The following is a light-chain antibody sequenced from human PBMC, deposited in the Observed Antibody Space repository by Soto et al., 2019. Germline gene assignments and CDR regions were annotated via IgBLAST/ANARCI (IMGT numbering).Light chain of an antibody. CDR2: GAS. Sequence: EIALTQSPGFLSLSPGGGATISCRSSQTISSRYLAWYQQKPGQAPRLLIYGASSRATGIPDRFSGSGSGTDFTLTITRLEPEDFAVYYCQQRSNWITFGQGTRLEI. J-gene: IGKJ5*01. V-gene: IGKV3D-20*02. CDR1: QTISSRY. CDR3: QQRSNWIT.